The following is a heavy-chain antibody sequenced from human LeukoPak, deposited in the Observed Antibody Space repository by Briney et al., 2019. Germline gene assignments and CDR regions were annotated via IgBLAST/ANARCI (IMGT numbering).Heavy chain of an antibody. Sequence: GGSLRLSCAASGFTFSSYWMSWVRQAPGKGLEWVANIKQDGSEKNYVDSVKGRFTISRDNAKNSLYLQMNSLRAEDTAVYYCARGIYDSGSYPPYYWGQGTLVTVSS. V-gene: IGHV3-7*01. J-gene: IGHJ4*02. D-gene: IGHD3-10*01. CDR3: ARGIYDSGSYPPYY. CDR1: GFTFSSYW. CDR2: IKQDGSEK.